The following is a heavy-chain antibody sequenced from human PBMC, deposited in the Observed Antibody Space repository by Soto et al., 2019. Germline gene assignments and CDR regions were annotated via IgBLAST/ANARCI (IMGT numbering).Heavy chain of an antibody. CDR1: GGSISSYY. J-gene: IGHJ4*02. D-gene: IGHD4-17*01. CDR2: IYYSGST. Sequence: QVQLQESGPGLVKPSETLSLTCTVSGGSISSYYWSWIRQPPGKGLEWIGYIYYSGSTNYNPSLKSRVTISVDTSKNQFSLKLSSVTAADTAVYYCARDVYGEIDYWGQGTLVTVSS. V-gene: IGHV4-59*01. CDR3: ARDVYGEIDY.